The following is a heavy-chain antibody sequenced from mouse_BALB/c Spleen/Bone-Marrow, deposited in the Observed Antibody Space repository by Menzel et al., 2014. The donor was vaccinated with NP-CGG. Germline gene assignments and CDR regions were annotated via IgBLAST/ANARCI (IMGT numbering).Heavy chain of an antibody. CDR1: GYTFTSYW. J-gene: IGHJ3*01. V-gene: IGHV1-4*01. D-gene: IGHD1-1*01. Sequence: QVQLQQSGAELARPGASVKLSCKASGYTFTSYWMQWVKQRPGQGLEWIGYINPSTGYTEYNQKFKDKATLTADKSSSTAYMQLSSLTSEDSAVYYCARSYYDGSSFAYWGQGTLVTVSA. CDR2: INPSTGYT. CDR3: ARSYYDGSSFAY.